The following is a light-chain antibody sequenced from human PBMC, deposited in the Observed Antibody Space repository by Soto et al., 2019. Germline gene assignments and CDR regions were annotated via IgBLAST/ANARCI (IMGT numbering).Light chain of an antibody. CDR1: QTISSW. CDR2: KAS. J-gene: IGKJ1*01. CDR3: QQYNDYSGT. Sequence: DIQMTQSPSTLSGSVGDRVTITCRASQTISSWLAWYQQKPGKAPKLLIYKASTLKSGVPSRFSGSGSGTEFTLTISSLQPDDFATYYCQQYNDYSGTFGQGTKVDNK. V-gene: IGKV1-5*03.